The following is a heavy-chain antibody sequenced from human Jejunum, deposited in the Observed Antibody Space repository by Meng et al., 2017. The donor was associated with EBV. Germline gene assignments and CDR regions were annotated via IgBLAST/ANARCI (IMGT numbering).Heavy chain of an antibody. CDR1: GDSVTGYNY. CDR3: ARGRGYDYGDS. Sequence: QVQLQESGPGLVKPSGNLSLPGRVSGDSVTGYNYLTWIRQPPGKGLEWIGNLYYAGKAIYKPSLQSRVTISVDTSKNQISLKVTSVTAADTAIYYCARGRGYDYGDSWGQGTLVTVSS. CDR2: LYYAGKA. J-gene: IGHJ5*02. D-gene: IGHD5-12*01. V-gene: IGHV4-61*01.